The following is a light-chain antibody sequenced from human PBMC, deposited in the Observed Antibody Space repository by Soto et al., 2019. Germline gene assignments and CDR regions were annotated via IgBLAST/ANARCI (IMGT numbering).Light chain of an antibody. CDR3: QQYESTPLT. J-gene: IGKJ2*01. CDR2: WAS. V-gene: IGKV4-1*01. Sequence: DIVMTQSPDSLAVSLGERATINCKSSQSVLYSSNNKNYLAWYQQRPGQPPKLLIYWASNREAGVPDRFSGSGSVTDITLTITSLQAEDVEVYYCQQYESTPLTFGQGTKLEIK. CDR1: QSVLYSSNNKNY.